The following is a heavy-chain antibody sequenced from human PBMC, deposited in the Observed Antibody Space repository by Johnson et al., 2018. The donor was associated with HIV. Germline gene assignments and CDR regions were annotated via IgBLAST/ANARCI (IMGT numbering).Heavy chain of an antibody. V-gene: IGHV3-20*04. CDR1: GFTFDNYG. D-gene: IGHD2-15*01. Sequence: VQLVESGGGVVQPGRSLRLSCAASGFTFDNYGMSWVRQAPGKGLEWVSGINWNGGSTGYADSVKGRFTISRDNAKNSLYLQMNSLRVEDTAVYYVRVVGDAFDIWGQGTMVTVSS. J-gene: IGHJ3*02. CDR2: INWNGGST. CDR3: RVVGDAFDI.